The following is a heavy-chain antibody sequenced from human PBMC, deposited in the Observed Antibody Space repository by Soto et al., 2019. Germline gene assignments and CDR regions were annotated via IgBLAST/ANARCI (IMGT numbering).Heavy chain of an antibody. D-gene: IGHD2-15*01. J-gene: IGHJ5*01. CDR3: TRAHEVAWFDS. CDR1: GFSFSSYT. CDR2: ITNRGTHT. Sequence: PGGSLRLSCTASGFSFSSYTMNWVRQAPGKGLQWVASITNRGTHTYSADSVKGRFTISRDNDKNSLYLQMNNLRAEDTATYYCTRAHEVAWFDSWGLGTLVTVSS. V-gene: IGHV3-21*06.